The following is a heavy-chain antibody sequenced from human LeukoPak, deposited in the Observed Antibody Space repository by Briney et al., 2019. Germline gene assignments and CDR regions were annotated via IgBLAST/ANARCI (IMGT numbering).Heavy chain of an antibody. CDR1: GFTFSSYS. D-gene: IGHD3-22*01. CDR3: ATLPPNYDSSGYSYLQDY. V-gene: IGHV3-21*01. Sequence: GGSLRLSCAASGFTFSSYSMNWVRQAPGKGLGWVSSISSSSTYIYYADSVKGRFTISRDNAKSSLYLQMNSLRAEDTAVYYCATLPPNYDSSGYSYLQDYWGQGTLVTVSS. J-gene: IGHJ4*02. CDR2: ISSSSTYI.